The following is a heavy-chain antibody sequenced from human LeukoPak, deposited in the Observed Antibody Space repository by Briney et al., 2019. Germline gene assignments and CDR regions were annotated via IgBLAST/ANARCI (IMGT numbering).Heavy chain of an antibody. J-gene: IGHJ6*03. CDR1: GGTTDDYG. CDR3: ATTLLRDSTYMDV. D-gene: IGHD3-10*01. Sequence: GGSLRLSCAVSGGTTDDYGMSWVRQAPGKGLEWVSGISGSGGRTYYADSVKGRLTISRDNSKNTLYVQMNSLRAEDTAVYYCATTLLRDSTYMDVWGKGTTVTVSS. CDR2: ISGSGGRT. V-gene: IGHV3-23*01.